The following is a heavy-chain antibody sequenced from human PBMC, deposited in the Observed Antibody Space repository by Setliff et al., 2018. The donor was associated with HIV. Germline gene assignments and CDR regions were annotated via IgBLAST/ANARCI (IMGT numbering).Heavy chain of an antibody. CDR3: AREGLRSSYYYFMDV. V-gene: IGHV4-4*07. Sequence: TLSLTCTVSGGSMSVYYWNWIRQPAGKGLEWIGRIFTSGTTNYNPSLKSRISMSLDMSKNQVSLNLRSVTAADTAVYYCAREGLRSSYYYFMDVWGKGTTVTVSS. J-gene: IGHJ6*03. CDR2: IFTSGTT. CDR1: GGSMSVYY. D-gene: IGHD3-10*01.